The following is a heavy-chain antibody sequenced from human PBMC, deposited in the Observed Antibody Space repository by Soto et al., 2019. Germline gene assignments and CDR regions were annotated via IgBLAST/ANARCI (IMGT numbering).Heavy chain of an antibody. CDR2: IIPIFGTA. D-gene: IGHD5-12*01. Sequence: QVQLVQSGAEVKKPGSSVKVSCKASGGTFSSYAISWVRQAPGQGLEWMGGIIPIFGTANYAQKFQGRVTITADESTSTAYMELSSVRSEDTAVYYCATSTVEMATMAPDAFDIWGQGTMVTVSS. V-gene: IGHV1-69*01. CDR3: ATSTVEMATMAPDAFDI. J-gene: IGHJ3*02. CDR1: GGTFSSYA.